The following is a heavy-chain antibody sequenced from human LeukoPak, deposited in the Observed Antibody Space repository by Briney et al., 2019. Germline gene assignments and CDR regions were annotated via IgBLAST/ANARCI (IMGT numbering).Heavy chain of an antibody. D-gene: IGHD5-24*01. Sequence: ASVKVSCKASGYTFTSYGISWVRQAPGQGLEWMGWINPNSGGTNYAQKFQGRVTMTRDTSISTAYMELSRLRSDDTAVYYCARDGSPRDGYYFQFDYWGQGTLVTVSS. CDR2: INPNSGGT. V-gene: IGHV1-2*02. CDR1: GYTFTSYG. J-gene: IGHJ4*02. CDR3: ARDGSPRDGYYFQFDY.